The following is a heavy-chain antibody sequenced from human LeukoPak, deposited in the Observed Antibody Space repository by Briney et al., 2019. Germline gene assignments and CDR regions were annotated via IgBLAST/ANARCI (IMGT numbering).Heavy chain of an antibody. CDR2: LIGCGGST. Sequence: PGGSLRLFYSASGFTFSSHAMRWVRQPPGKGREYVAPLIGCGGSTYYADSVRGRYTVTRDHYKNMLYLQMNSLRVEDTAVHCCAKSPAGSSWPSIDYWGKGTLVAVSS. D-gene: IGHD6-13*01. J-gene: IGHJ4*02. CDR3: AKSPAGSSWPSIDY. CDR1: GFTFSSHA. V-gene: IGHV3-23*01.